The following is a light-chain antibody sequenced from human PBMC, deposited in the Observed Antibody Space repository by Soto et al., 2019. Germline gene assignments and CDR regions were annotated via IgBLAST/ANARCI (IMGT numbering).Light chain of an antibody. V-gene: IGKV3-20*01. J-gene: IGKJ1*01. CDR2: GAS. Sequence: EIVMTQSPATLSVSPGERATLFFRASQSVSSNLAWYQQKPGQAPRLLIYGASNRATGIPDRFSGSGSGTDFTLTISRLEPEDFAVYYCQQYGSSGTFGQGTKVDIK. CDR3: QQYGSSGT. CDR1: QSVSSN.